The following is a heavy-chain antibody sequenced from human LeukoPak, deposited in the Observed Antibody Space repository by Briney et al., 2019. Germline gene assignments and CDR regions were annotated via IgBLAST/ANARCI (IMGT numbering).Heavy chain of an antibody. CDR1: GGSVRGGGFY. V-gene: IGHV4-31*03. D-gene: IGHD6-13*01. Sequence: TLSLTCTVSGGSVRGGGFYWSWIRQHPGKGLECLGFISYSGSTYYNPSLKSRLTMSVDTSKTQFSLRLSSLTAADTAVYYCARLSPYLAGYTSSWYDSWGQGTLVTVSS. J-gene: IGHJ5*01. CDR2: ISYSGST. CDR3: ARLSPYLAGYTSSWYDS.